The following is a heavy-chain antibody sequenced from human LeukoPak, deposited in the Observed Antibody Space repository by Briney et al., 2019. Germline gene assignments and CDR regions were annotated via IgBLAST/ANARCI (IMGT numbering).Heavy chain of an antibody. V-gene: IGHV4-59*08. CDR2: IYYSGST. CDR3: ARLKLDYFDY. CDR1: GASITSDY. Sequence: SETLSLTCIVSGASITSDYWSWIRQPPGKGLEWIGYIYYSGSTNYNPSLKSRVTISVDTSKNQFSLKLSSVTAADTAVYYCARLKLDYFDYWGQGTLVTASS. D-gene: IGHD6-6*01. J-gene: IGHJ4*02.